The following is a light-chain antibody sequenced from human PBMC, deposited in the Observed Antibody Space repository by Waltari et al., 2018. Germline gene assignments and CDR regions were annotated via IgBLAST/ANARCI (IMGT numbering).Light chain of an antibody. CDR2: IAS. Sequence: ENVLTQSPATLSLSPGERATLSCRASQTVNNNYLAWYQQKPGQAPRLLIYIASSRAAGIPDRFTGSGSGTDFTLTISRLEPEDFAAYYCHQYGASPRTFGRGTKVEIK. J-gene: IGKJ1*01. V-gene: IGKV3-20*01. CDR3: HQYGASPRT. CDR1: QTVNNNY.